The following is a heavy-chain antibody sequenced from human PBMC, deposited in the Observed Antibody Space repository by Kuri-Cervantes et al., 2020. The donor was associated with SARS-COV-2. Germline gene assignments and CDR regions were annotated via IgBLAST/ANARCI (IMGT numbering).Heavy chain of an antibody. CDR1: GFTFSDYY. D-gene: IGHD2-15*01. CDR2: ISSSGGIYM. J-gene: IGHJ6*02. CDR3: ARQGYCSGGSCYSGAMDV. Sequence: GGSLRLSCAASGFTFSDYYMSWIRQAPGKGLEWVSYISSSGGIYMQYADSVKGRFTISRDNAKKSLYLEMNSLRAEDTAVYYCARQGYCSGGSCYSGAMDVWGQGTTVTDSS. V-gene: IGHV3-11*01.